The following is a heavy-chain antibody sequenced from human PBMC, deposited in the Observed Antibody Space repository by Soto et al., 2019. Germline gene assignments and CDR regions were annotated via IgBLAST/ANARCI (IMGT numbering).Heavy chain of an antibody. CDR2: INWDSTTI. D-gene: IGHD6-13*01. CDR3: AKDYSISRRDAFDF. J-gene: IGHJ3*01. CDR1: GFTFPDYT. Sequence: EVQLVESGGGLVQPGRSLRLSCVASGFTFPDYTMHWVRQLPGKGLEWVSTINWDSTTIGYADSVKGRFTISRDDAKNSLYLQMNSLRVEGTALYYCAKDYSISRRDAFDFWGQGTMVTVSS. V-gene: IGHV3-9*01.